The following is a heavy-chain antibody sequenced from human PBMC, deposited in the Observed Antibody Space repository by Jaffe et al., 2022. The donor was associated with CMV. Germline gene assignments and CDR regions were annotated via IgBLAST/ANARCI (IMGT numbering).Heavy chain of an antibody. CDR1: GITFSTYS. D-gene: IGHD6-13*01. J-gene: IGHJ6*02. CDR2: ISSRSSYI. CDR3: ARDLPVPHWYRSNWYSGMDV. V-gene: IGHV3-21*01. Sequence: EVQLVESGGGLVKPGGSLRLSCAASGITFSTYSMSWVRQAPGKGLEWVSSISSRSSYIYYADSVKGRFTISRDNAKNSVHLQMNSLRAEDTAVYYCARDLPVPHWYRSNWYSGMDVWGQGTTVTVSS.